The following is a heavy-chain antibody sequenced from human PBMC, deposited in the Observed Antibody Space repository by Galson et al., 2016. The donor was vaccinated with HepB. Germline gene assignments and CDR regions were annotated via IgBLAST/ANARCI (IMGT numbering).Heavy chain of an antibody. J-gene: IGHJ4*02. CDR1: GDTFSSSA. CDR3: ATWIQFHFDY. V-gene: IGHV1-69*13. CDR2: FIPIFGTA. Sequence: SVKVSCKASGDTFSSSAISWVRQAPGQGLEWMGVFIPIFGTAKYAQKFQGRVTITADESTSTAYMELSSLRSEDTAVYYCATWIQFHFDYWGQGTLVTVSS. D-gene: IGHD5-24*01.